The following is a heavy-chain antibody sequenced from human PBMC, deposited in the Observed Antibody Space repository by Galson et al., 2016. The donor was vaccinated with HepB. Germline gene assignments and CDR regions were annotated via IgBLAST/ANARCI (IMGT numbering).Heavy chain of an antibody. Sequence: SVKVSCKASGYSFSSYDINWVRQAPGQGLEWVGWMNPTSGNTGYAQKFQGRVTMTRDTSIRTAYMELSSLRSEDTAVYYCARVRIVLSLVVRGGWFDPWGQGTLVTVSS. CDR2: MNPTSGNT. D-gene: IGHD2-15*01. CDR1: GYSFSSYD. J-gene: IGHJ5*02. CDR3: ARVRIVLSLVVRGGWFDP. V-gene: IGHV1-8*01.